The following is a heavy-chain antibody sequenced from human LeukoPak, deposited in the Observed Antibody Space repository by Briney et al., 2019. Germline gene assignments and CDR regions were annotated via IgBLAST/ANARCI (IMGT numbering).Heavy chain of an antibody. V-gene: IGHV3-23*01. CDR1: GFSFSSYA. CDR2: ISGSGGSP. Sequence: PGGSLRLSCATSGFSFSSYAMSWVRQAPGKGLEWVSAISGSGGSPYYADSVKGRFTISRDNSKNTLYLQMNSLRAEDTAVYYCAKRGTMVRGVYYYYYMDVWGKGTTVTVSS. J-gene: IGHJ6*03. D-gene: IGHD3-10*01. CDR3: AKRGTMVRGVYYYYYMDV.